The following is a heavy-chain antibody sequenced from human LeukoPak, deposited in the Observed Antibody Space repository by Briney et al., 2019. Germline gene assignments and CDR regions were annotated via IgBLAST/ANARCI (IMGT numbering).Heavy chain of an antibody. CDR3: ARDSSGWRGYFDY. CDR1: GFTVSSNY. D-gene: IGHD6-19*01. CDR2: IYSGGST. Sequence: GGSLRLSCAASGFTVSSNYMSWVRQAPGKGLEWVSVIYSGGSTYYADSVKGRFTISRDNSKNTLYLQMNSLRAEDTAVYYCARDSSGWRGYFDYWGQGTLVTVSS. V-gene: IGHV3-53*01. J-gene: IGHJ4*02.